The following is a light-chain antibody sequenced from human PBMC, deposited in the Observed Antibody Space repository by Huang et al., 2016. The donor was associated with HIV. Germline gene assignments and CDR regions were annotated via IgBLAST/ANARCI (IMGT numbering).Light chain of an antibody. CDR2: WAS. Sequence: DIVVTQSPDSLALSLGGRAAINCTASQSVLKTSNNKNCLSWYPLKPGQPPKLLIYWASTRESGVPYRFSGSGSGTHFTLTIASLQAEDVAVYYCHQYYDTPQTFGQGTKVEVK. CDR3: HQYYDTPQT. V-gene: IGKV4-1*01. CDR1: QSVLKTSNNKNC. J-gene: IGKJ1*01.